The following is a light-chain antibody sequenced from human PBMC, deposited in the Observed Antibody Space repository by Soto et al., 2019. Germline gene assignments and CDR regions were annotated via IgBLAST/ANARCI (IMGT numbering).Light chain of an antibody. CDR3: QQYYSYPWT. Sequence: DIQVTQSPPTLSASVGDRVTITCRASQFINKYLAWYQQKPGKAPKLLIYAASTLQSGVPSRFSGSGSGTDFTLTISCLQSEDFATYYCQQYYSYPWTFGQGTKVDIK. CDR1: QFINKY. V-gene: IGKV1-9*01. CDR2: AAS. J-gene: IGKJ1*01.